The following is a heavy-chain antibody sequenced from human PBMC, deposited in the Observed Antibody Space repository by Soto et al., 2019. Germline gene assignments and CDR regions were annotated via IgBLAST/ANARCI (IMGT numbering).Heavy chain of an antibody. CDR3: ARILTTVVTYYYYGMDV. Sequence: SETLSLTCTVSGDSISSGDYYWSWIRQPPGKGLEWIGCIYYSGNTYYNPSLKSRVTISVDTSKNQFSLKLSSVTAADTAVYYCARILTTVVTYYYYGMDVWGQGTTVTVSS. CDR1: GDSISSGDYY. V-gene: IGHV4-30-4*01. J-gene: IGHJ6*02. CDR2: IYYSGNT. D-gene: IGHD4-17*01.